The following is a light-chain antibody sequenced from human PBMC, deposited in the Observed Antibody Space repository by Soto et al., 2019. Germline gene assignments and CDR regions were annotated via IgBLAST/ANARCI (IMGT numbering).Light chain of an antibody. J-gene: IGKJ1*01. V-gene: IGKV1-5*01. CDR1: QSISTW. CDR2: DAS. Sequence: DIQMTQSPSTLSASIGDRVTITCRASQSISTWLAWYQQKPGKAPKLLIYDASSLESGVPSRFSGSGSGTEFTLTISGLQDDDFANYYCQQYNTYWTFGHGTKVEIK. CDR3: QQYNTYWT.